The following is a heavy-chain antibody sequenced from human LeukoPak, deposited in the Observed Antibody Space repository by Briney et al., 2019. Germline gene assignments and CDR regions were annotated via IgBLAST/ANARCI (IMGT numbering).Heavy chain of an antibody. D-gene: IGHD2-2*01. V-gene: IGHV4-59*01. CDR1: GGSISSYY. Sequence: SETLSLTCTVSGGSISSYYWSWIRQPPGKGLEWIGYVYYSGSTNYNPSLKSRVTISVDTSKNQFSLKLSSVTAADTAVYYCARSRCRSTSCYSYGMDVWGQGTTVTVSS. CDR2: VYYSGST. CDR3: ARSRCRSTSCYSYGMDV. J-gene: IGHJ6*02.